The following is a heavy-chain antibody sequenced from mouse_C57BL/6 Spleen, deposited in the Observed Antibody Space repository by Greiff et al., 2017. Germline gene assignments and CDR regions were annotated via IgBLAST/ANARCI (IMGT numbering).Heavy chain of an antibody. CDR3: ARSGPSYAMDY. CDR2: IYPGDGDT. CDR1: GYAFSSSW. D-gene: IGHD3-1*01. Sequence: VQLQQSGPELVKPGASVKISCKASGYAFSSSWLNWVKQRPGKGLEWIGRIYPGDGDTNYTGKFKVKATLTADNSSSTAYLQLSILTSEASAVYFCARSGPSYAMDYWGQGTSVTVSS. J-gene: IGHJ4*01. V-gene: IGHV1-82*01.